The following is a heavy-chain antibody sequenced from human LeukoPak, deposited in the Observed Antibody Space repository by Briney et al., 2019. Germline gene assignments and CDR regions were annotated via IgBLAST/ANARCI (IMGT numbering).Heavy chain of an antibody. V-gene: IGHV1-18*01. J-gene: IGHJ4*02. CDR3: ARGGDYGGVPFDV. D-gene: IGHD4-23*01. Sequence: SVKVSCKASGHTSTKFAISWVRQAPGQGLEFVGWVSMYNGNTFYSSPLRGRVTLTTGRSTDTAYMEMRDLKSDDTAVYFCARGGDYGGVPFDVWGPGTPVTVSS. CDR1: GHTSTKFA. CDR2: VSMYNGNT.